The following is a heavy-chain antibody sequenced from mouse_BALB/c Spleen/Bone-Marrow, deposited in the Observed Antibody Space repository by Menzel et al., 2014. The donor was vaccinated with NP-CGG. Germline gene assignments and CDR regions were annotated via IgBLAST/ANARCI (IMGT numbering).Heavy chain of an antibody. Sequence: DVQLQESGGGLVQPGGSLKFSCATSGFTFSDYYMYWVRQTPEKRLEWVAYISNGGGSTYYPDTVKGRFTISRDNAKNTLYLQMSRLKSEDTAMYYCARHAEVRRDAMDYWGQGTSVTVSS. J-gene: IGHJ4*01. CDR3: ARHAEVRRDAMDY. D-gene: IGHD2-14*01. CDR1: GFTFSDYY. CDR2: ISNGGGST. V-gene: IGHV5-12*02.